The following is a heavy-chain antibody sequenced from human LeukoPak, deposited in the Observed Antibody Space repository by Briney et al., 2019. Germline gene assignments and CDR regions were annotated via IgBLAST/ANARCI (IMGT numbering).Heavy chain of an antibody. V-gene: IGHV3-21*01. CDR3: ARDVSYDSSGDAFDI. CDR1: GFAFGTYS. CDR2: VSTAGSFI. D-gene: IGHD3-22*01. Sequence: GGSLRLSCAASGFAFGTYSMNWVRQAPGKGLEWVSSVSTAGSFIYYADSVKGRFTISRDNAQNSLFLQMRSPRADDTAVYYCARDVSYDSSGDAFDIWGQGTMVTVSS. J-gene: IGHJ3*02.